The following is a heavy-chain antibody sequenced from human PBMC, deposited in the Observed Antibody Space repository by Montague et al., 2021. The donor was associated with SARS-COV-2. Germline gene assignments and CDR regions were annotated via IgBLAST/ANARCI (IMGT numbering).Heavy chain of an antibody. CDR1: GGFISSGNW. D-gene: IGHD6-13*01. Sequence: SETLSLTCAVSGGFISSGNWWCWVRQPPGKGLVWIGEIIHSRAASYNHSSKSRLTITMDKSKNEFSLKLNSVTAADTAMYYCARDFVAAVPDRFDSWGQGALVTVSS. CDR2: IIHSRAA. V-gene: IGHV4/OR15-8*02. J-gene: IGHJ4*02. CDR3: ARDFVAAVPDRFDS.